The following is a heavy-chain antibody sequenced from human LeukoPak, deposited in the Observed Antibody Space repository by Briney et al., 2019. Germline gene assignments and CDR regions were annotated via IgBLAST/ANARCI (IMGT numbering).Heavy chain of an antibody. Sequence: SQTLSLTCSVSGGSISRSVYYWSWIRQHPGKGLEWIGYIYYSGSTYYNPSLKSRVTISVDTSKNQFSLKLSSVTAADTAVYYCARDLRSGSSSGINYYGMDVWGQGTTVTVSS. CDR1: GGSISRSVYY. J-gene: IGHJ6*02. V-gene: IGHV4-31*03. D-gene: IGHD6-6*01. CDR2: IYYSGST. CDR3: ARDLRSGSSSGINYYGMDV.